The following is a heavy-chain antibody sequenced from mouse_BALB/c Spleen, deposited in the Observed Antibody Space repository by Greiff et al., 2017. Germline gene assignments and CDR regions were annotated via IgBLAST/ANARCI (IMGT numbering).Heavy chain of an antibody. J-gene: IGHJ4*01. CDR1: GFSLSRYS. CDR2: IWGGGST. Sequence: VQLKESGPGLVAPSQSLSITCTVSGFSLSRYSVHWVRQPPGKGLEWLGMIWGGGSTDYNSALKSRLSISKDNSKSQVFLKMNSLQTDDTAMYYCARNNYRYDGEAMDYWGQGTSVTVSS. CDR3: ARNNYRYDGEAMDY. D-gene: IGHD2-14*01. V-gene: IGHV2-6-4*01.